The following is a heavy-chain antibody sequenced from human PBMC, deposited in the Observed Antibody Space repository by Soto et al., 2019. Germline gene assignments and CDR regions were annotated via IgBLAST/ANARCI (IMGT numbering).Heavy chain of an antibody. CDR2: IYYSGST. J-gene: IGHJ4*02. V-gene: IGHV4-31*03. CDR3: ARSFRTAYFDY. CDR1: GGSISSGGYY. D-gene: IGHD4-17*01. Sequence: SETLSLTCTVSGGSISSGGYYWSWIRQHPGKGLECIGYIYYSGSTYYNPSLKSRVTISVDTSKNQFSLKLSSVTAADTAVYYCARSFRTAYFDYWGQGTLVTVSS.